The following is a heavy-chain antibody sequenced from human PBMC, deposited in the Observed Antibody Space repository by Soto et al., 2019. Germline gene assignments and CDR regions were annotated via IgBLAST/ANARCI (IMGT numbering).Heavy chain of an antibody. Sequence: PGGSLRLSCAASGFTFSSYAMSWVRQAPGKGLEWVSAISGSGGSTYYADSVKGRFTISRVNSKNTLCLQMNSLRAEDTAVYYCAKGPLEITMVRGVNGYWGQGTLVTVSS. J-gene: IGHJ4*02. CDR3: AKGPLEITMVRGVNGY. CDR1: GFTFSSYA. CDR2: ISGSGGST. V-gene: IGHV3-23*01. D-gene: IGHD3-10*01.